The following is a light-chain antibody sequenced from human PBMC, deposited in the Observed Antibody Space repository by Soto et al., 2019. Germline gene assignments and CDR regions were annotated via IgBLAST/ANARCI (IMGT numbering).Light chain of an antibody. V-gene: IGKV1D-12*01. CDR3: MQSTHFPRT. CDR2: AAS. CDR1: QDIRTY. Sequence: DIQVTQSPSSLSASVGDRVTITCRASQDIRTYLAWYQQKPGKAPKLLIFAASTLQSGVPPRFIGSGSGTDFTLTISRVEAEDVGIYYCMQSTHFPRTFGQGTRVEI. J-gene: IGKJ1*01.